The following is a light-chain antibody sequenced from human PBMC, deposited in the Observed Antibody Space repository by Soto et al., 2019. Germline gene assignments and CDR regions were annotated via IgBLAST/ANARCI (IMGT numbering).Light chain of an antibody. CDR1: QDIRSD. Sequence: DIQLTQSPSALSASVGDRVTITCRASQDIRSDLGWYQQKPGKAPKRLIYAVSSLQSGVPRRFSGSGSGAEFTLTISSLQPEDSATYYCLQHNSYPRLSFVGGTKVEIK. CDR3: LQHNSYPRLS. J-gene: IGKJ4*01. CDR2: AVS. V-gene: IGKV1-17*01.